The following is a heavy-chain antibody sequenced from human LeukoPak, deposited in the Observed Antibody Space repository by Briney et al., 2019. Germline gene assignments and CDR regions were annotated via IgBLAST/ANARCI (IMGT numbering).Heavy chain of an antibody. CDR2: ISSSSSYI. CDR3: ARGEMATTTEYYFDY. V-gene: IGHV3-21*01. Sequence: GGPLRLSCAASGFTFSSYSMNWVRQAPGKGLEWVSSISSSSSYIYYADSVKGRFTISRDNAKNSLYLQMNSLRAEDTAVYYCARGEMATTTEYYFDYWGQGTLVTVSS. D-gene: IGHD5-24*01. J-gene: IGHJ4*02. CDR1: GFTFSSYS.